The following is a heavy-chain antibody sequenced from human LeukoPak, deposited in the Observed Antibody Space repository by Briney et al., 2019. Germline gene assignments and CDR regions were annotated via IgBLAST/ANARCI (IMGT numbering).Heavy chain of an antibody. D-gene: IGHD5-18*01. CDR1: GFTLSSYG. J-gene: IGHJ4*02. CDR2: IRYDGSNK. V-gene: IGHV3-30*02. Sequence: PGGSLRLSCAPSGFTLSSYGMHWVRQAPGKGLEWVAFIRYDGSNKYYADSVKGRFTISRDNSKNTLYLQMHSLRADDTAVYYCAKERDTAMVTIDYWGQGTLVTVSS. CDR3: AKERDTAMVTIDY.